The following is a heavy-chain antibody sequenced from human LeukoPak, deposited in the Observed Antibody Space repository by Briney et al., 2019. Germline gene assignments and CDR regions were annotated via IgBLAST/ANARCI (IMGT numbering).Heavy chain of an antibody. CDR1: GYTFSGYY. V-gene: IGHV1-69*13. J-gene: IGHJ4*02. D-gene: IGHD3-22*01. CDR2: IIPHFGSI. CDR3: ATDVYYDTGGHPQDY. Sequence: ASVKVSCKASGYTFSGYYLHWVRQAPGQGLEWMGGIIPHFGSIHYAQNFQGRVTITADEFTTTFHMELSSLRSEDTAVYYCATDVYYDTGGHPQDYWGQGTLVTVSS.